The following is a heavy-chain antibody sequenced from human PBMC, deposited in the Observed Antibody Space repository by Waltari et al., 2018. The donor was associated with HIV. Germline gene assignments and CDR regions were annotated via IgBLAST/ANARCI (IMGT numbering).Heavy chain of an antibody. V-gene: IGHV4-39*01. D-gene: IGHD2-15*01. CDR3: ARHLGYCSGGSCYGYYYYGMDV. CDR1: GGSISSSSYY. CDR2: IYYGGST. J-gene: IGHJ6*02. Sequence: QLQLQESGPGLVKPSETLSLTCTVSGGSISSSSYYWGWIRQPPGKGLEWIGSIYYGGSTYYNPSLKSRVTISVDTSKNQFSLKLSSVTAADTAVYYCARHLGYCSGGSCYGYYYYGMDVWGQGTTVTVSS.